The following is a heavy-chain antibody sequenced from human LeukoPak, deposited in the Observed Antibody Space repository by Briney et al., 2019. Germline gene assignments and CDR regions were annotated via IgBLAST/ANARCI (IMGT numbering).Heavy chain of an antibody. CDR1: GGSISSYY. J-gene: IGHJ2*01. Sequence: PSETLSLTCTVSGGSISSYYWSWIRQPPGKGLEWIGYIYYSGSTNYNPSLKSRVTISVDTSKNQFSLKLSSVTAADTAVYYCARVTIFGVVIMYSYWYFDLWGRGTLVTVSS. D-gene: IGHD3-3*01. CDR3: ARVTIFGVVIMYSYWYFDL. CDR2: IYYSGST. V-gene: IGHV4-59*01.